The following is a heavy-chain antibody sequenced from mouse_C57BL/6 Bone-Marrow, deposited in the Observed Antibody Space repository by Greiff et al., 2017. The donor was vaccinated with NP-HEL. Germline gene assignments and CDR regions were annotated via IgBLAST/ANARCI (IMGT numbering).Heavy chain of an antibody. J-gene: IGHJ2*01. CDR3: ARFFSPYYYGSTLYYFDY. V-gene: IGHV1-81*01. Sequence: VQLQQSGAELARPGASVKLSCKASGYTFTSYGISWVKQRTGQGLEWIGEIYPRSGNTYYNEKFKGKATLTADKSSSTAYMELRSLTSEDSAVYFCARFFSPYYYGSTLYYFDYWGQGTTLTVSS. CDR2: IYPRSGNT. CDR1: GYTFTSYG. D-gene: IGHD1-1*01.